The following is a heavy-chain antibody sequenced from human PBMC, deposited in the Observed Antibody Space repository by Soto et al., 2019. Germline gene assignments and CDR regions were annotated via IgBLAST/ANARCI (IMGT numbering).Heavy chain of an antibody. CDR2: IYYSGST. D-gene: IGHD3-10*02. Sequence: QVQLQESGPGLVKPSQTLSLTCTVSGGSISSGGYYWSWIRQHPGKGLEWIGYIYYSGSTYYNPSLNCRVTISVDTSKNQFSLKLGSVTAADTAVYYCARDGAVFVGGGWFDPWGQGTLVTVSS. CDR1: GGSISSGGYY. J-gene: IGHJ5*02. V-gene: IGHV4-31*03. CDR3: ARDGAVFVGGGWFDP.